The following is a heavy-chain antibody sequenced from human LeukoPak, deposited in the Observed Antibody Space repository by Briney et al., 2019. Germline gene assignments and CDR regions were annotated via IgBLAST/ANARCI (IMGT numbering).Heavy chain of an antibody. Sequence: ASVKVSCKASGYTFTGYYMHWVRQAPGQGLEWMGWINPNSGGTNYAQKFQGRVTMTRDTSISTAYMELSRLRSDDTAVYYCARDRIRGSWFDPRGQGTLVTVSS. CDR2: INPNSGGT. CDR1: GYTFTGYY. J-gene: IGHJ5*02. CDR3: ARDRIRGSWFDP. D-gene: IGHD1-14*01. V-gene: IGHV1-2*02.